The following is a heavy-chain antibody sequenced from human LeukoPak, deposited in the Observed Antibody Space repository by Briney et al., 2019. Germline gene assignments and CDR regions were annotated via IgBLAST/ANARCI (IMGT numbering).Heavy chain of an antibody. D-gene: IGHD3-10*01. CDR3: ARASYYYGSGSGPRFDP. Sequence: SETLSLTCSVSGGSITNTNYYWGWIRQPPGKGLEWIGSIYYSGSTYYNPSLKSRVTISVDTSKNQFSLRLSSVTAADTAVYYCARASYYYGSGSGPRFDPWGQGTLVTVSS. CDR1: GGSITNTNYY. J-gene: IGHJ5*02. CDR2: IYYSGST. V-gene: IGHV4-39*07.